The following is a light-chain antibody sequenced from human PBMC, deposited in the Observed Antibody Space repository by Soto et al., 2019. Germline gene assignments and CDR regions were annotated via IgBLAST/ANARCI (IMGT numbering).Light chain of an antibody. Sequence: EIVLTQSPGTLSLSPGERASLSCRAIQSVSNNYLAWYQQKPGQAPRLLIYGASNRATGIPDRFSGSGSGTDFTLTISRLEPEDSAVYYCQQYGSSPTWTFGQGTKVDIK. J-gene: IGKJ1*01. CDR3: QQYGSSPTWT. CDR1: QSVSNNY. CDR2: GAS. V-gene: IGKV3-20*01.